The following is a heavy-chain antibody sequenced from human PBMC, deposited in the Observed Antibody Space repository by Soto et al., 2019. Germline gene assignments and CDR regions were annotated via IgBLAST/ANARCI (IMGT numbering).Heavy chain of an antibody. CDR2: VQAYGTT. CDR3: AKGAGPPWFDP. V-gene: IGHV4-4*07. J-gene: IGHJ5*02. CDR1: GGSISSYD. Sequence: SETLSLTCPVSGGSISSYDWSWIRQPAGKGLEWIGRVQAYGTTNYNPSLKSRVTMSLDTSKNQFSLKLRAVTAADTDVYYCAKGAGPPWFDPWGQGTLVTVSS.